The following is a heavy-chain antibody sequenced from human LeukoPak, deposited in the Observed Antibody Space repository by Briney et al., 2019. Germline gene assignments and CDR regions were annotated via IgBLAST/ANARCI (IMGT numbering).Heavy chain of an antibody. CDR3: ARLVVYADYFDY. J-gene: IGHJ4*02. D-gene: IGHD2-8*02. V-gene: IGHV4-39*01. Sequence: SETLSLTCTVSGGSISSSSYYWGWIRQPPGKGLEWIGSIYYSGSTYYNPSLKSRVTISVDTSKNQFSLKLSSVTAADTAVYYCARLVVYADYFDYWGQGTLVTVSS. CDR2: IYYSGST. CDR1: GGSISSSSYY.